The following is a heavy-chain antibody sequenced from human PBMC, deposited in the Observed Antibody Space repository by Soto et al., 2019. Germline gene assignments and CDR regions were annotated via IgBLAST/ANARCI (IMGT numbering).Heavy chain of an antibody. CDR2: IWYAGSNK. Sequence: QVQLVESGGGVVQPGRSLRLSCAASGFTFSSYGMHWVRQAPGKGLEWVAVIWYAGSNKYYEDSVKGRFTISRDNSKNTLYLQMNSLRAEDTAVYYCAGGSRGAFDIWGQGTMVTVSS. CDR3: AGGSRGAFDI. D-gene: IGHD3-10*01. V-gene: IGHV3-33*01. CDR1: GFTFSSYG. J-gene: IGHJ3*02.